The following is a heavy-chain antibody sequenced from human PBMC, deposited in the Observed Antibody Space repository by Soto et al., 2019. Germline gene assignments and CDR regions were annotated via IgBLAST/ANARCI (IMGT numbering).Heavy chain of an antibody. CDR1: GFTFSSYG. CDR2: ISYDEIGK. V-gene: IGHV3-30*18. D-gene: IGHD3-22*01. Sequence: GGSLRLSCAASGFTFSSYGLHWVRQAPGKGLEWVAVISYDEIGKYYGDSVKGRFTISRDNAKNTLDLQMNSLRVEDTALYYCAKDRVPTNYYDRSGYYGFLGSWGQGTLVTVSS. J-gene: IGHJ5*02. CDR3: AKDRVPTNYYDRSGYYGFLGS.